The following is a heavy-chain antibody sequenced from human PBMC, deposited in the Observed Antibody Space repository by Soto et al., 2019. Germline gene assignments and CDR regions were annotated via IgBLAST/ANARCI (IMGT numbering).Heavy chain of an antibody. D-gene: IGHD3-22*01. CDR3: ARDSNYYDSSGYVPG. Sequence: GGSLRLSCAVSGFTVSSNYMSWVRQAPGKGLEWVSVIYSGGTTYYADSVKGRFTISRDNSKNTLSLQMNSLRAEDTGVYFCARDSNYYDSSGYVPGWGQGTLVTVSS. J-gene: IGHJ4*02. V-gene: IGHV3-66*01. CDR1: GFTVSSNY. CDR2: IYSGGTT.